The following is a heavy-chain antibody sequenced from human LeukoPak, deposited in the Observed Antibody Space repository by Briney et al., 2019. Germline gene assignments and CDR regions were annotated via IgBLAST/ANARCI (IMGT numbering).Heavy chain of an antibody. CDR3: ARAETGLDAFDI. Sequence: ASVKVSCKASGYTFTSYAMHWVRQAPRQRLEWMGWINAGNGNTKYSQKFQGWVTMTRDTSIGTAYMELSRLRSDDTAVYYCARAETGLDAFDIWGQGTMVTVSS. V-gene: IGHV1-3*01. CDR2: INAGNGNT. D-gene: IGHD1-14*01. CDR1: GYTFTSYA. J-gene: IGHJ3*02.